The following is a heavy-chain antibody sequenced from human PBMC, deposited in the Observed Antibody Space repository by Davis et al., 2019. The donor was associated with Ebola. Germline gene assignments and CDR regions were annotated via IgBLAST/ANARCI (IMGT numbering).Heavy chain of an antibody. D-gene: IGHD2-15*01. CDR3: ARTHCSGGSCYLDY. Sequence: HTGGSLRLSCAASGFTFSSYWMHWVRQAPGKGLVWVSRINSDGSSTSYADSVKGRFTISRDNSKNTLYLQMNSLGVEDTAVYYCARTHCSGGSCYLDYWGQGTLVTVSS. CDR1: GFTFSSYW. J-gene: IGHJ4*02. CDR2: INSDGSST. V-gene: IGHV3-74*01.